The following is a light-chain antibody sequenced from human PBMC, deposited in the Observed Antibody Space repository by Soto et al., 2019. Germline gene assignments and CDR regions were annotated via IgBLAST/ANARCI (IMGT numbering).Light chain of an antibody. J-gene: IGKJ1*01. CDR3: QQYGSSGT. V-gene: IGKV3-20*01. CDR2: GAS. CDR1: QSVSSSY. Sequence: EIVLTQSPGTLSLSQGARAPLSCRASQSVSSSYLAWYQQKPGQAPRLLIYGASNRATGIPDRFSGSGSGTDFTLTISRLEPEDFAVYYCQQYGSSGTFGQGTKVDIK.